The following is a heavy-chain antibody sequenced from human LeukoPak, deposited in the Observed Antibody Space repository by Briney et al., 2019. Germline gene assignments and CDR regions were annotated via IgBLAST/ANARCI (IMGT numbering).Heavy chain of an antibody. CDR2: ISSSSSIM. J-gene: IGHJ6*03. V-gene: IGHV3-48*01. CDR1: GFTFSSYS. Sequence: GGSLRLSCAASGFTFSSYSMNWVRQAPGKGLEWVSYISSSSSIMYYADSVKGRFTISRDNAKNSLFLQMNSLRAEDTAVYYCARVQDDFWSGYGLYYYMDVWGKGTTVTVSS. D-gene: IGHD3-3*01. CDR3: ARVQDDFWSGYGLYYYMDV.